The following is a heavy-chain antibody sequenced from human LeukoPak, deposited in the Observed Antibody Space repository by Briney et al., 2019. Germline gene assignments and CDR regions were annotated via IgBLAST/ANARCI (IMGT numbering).Heavy chain of an antibody. V-gene: IGHV3-21*01. Sequence: GGSLRLSCAASGFTFSSYWMNWVRQAPGKGLEWVSSISSSSSYIYYADSVKGRFTISRDNAKNSLYLQMNSLRAEDTAVYYCARLPPGDGLDYWGQGTLVTVSS. CDR1: GFTFSSYW. J-gene: IGHJ4*02. CDR2: ISSSSSYI. D-gene: IGHD3-10*01. CDR3: ARLPPGDGLDY.